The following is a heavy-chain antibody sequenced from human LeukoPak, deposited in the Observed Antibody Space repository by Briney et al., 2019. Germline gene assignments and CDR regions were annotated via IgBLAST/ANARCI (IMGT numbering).Heavy chain of an antibody. CDR1: GFTFDDYG. CDR2: IKWNGGDT. Sequence: GGSLRLSCAVSGFTFDDYGMSWVRQAPGKGLEWVSAIKWNGGDTRYADSVKGRFTISRDNAKNSLYLQMNSLRAEDTALYYCARVLFYYYMDVWGKGTTVTVSS. V-gene: IGHV3-20*04. J-gene: IGHJ6*03. CDR3: ARVLFYYYMDV.